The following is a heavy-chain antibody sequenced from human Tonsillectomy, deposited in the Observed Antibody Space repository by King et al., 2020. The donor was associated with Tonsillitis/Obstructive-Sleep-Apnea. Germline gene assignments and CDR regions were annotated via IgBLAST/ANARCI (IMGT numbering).Heavy chain of an antibody. V-gene: IGHV1-18*01. CDR1: GYTFTSYI. CDR3: ARGRGEFCSGGSCEDFYYYMDV. CDR2: ISTYNGNT. J-gene: IGHJ6*03. D-gene: IGHD2-15*01. Sequence: VQLVESGAEVKKPGASVKVSCEASGYTFTSYIISWVRQAPGQGLEWMGWISTYNGNTNYAQKLQGRVTMTTDTSTSKAYMELRSLRSDDTAVYYCARGRGEFCSGGSCEDFYYYMDVWGKGTTVTVSS.